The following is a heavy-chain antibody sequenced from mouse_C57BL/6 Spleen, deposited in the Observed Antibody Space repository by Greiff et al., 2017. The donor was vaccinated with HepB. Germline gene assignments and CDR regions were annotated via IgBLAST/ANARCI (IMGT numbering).Heavy chain of an antibody. CDR2: IDPETGGT. Sequence: VQLQQSGAELVRPGASLTLSCKASGYTFTDYEMHWVKQTPVHGLEWIGAIDPETGGTAYNQKFKGKAILTADKSSSTAYMELRSLTSEDSAVYYCTRCYGSSYGYFDVWGTGTTVTVSS. V-gene: IGHV1-15*01. D-gene: IGHD1-1*01. J-gene: IGHJ1*03. CDR3: TRCYGSSYGYFDV. CDR1: GYTFTDYE.